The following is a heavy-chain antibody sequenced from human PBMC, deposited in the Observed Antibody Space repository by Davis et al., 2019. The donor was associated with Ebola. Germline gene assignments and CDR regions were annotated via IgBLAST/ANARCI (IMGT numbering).Heavy chain of an antibody. J-gene: IGHJ6*03. CDR1: GFTFSNAW. CDR2: IKSKTDGGTT. V-gene: IGHV3-15*01. Sequence: PGGSLRLSCAASGFTFSNAWMSWVRQAPGKGLEWVGRIKSKTDGGTTDYAAPVKGRFTISRDDSKNTLYLQMNSLKTEDTAVYYCTTGGYCSSTSCSIGWYYYYYMDVWGKGTTVTVSS. D-gene: IGHD2-2*01. CDR3: TTGGYCSSTSCSIGWYYYYYMDV.